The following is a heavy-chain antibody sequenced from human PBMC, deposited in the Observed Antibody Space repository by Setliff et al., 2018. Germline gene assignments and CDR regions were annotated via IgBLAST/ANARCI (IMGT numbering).Heavy chain of an antibody. Sequence: SVKVSCKASGGTFSSYGISWVRQALGQGLEWLGGTIPNFGTTNYAQEFQGRVTMTTDTSTTTAYMEVRSLRSDDTAVYYCARDRKEIVVKPPAASLDYWGQGTQVTVSS. V-gene: IGHV1-69*05. CDR3: ARDRKEIVVKPPAASLDY. CDR1: GGTFSSYG. D-gene: IGHD2-2*01. J-gene: IGHJ4*02. CDR2: TIPNFGTT.